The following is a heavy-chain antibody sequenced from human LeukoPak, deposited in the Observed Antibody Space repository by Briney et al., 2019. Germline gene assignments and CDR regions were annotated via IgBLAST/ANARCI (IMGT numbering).Heavy chain of an antibody. CDR2: ISAYNGNT. V-gene: IGHV1-18*01. CDR3: ARDGTSGGYFDY. CDR1: DYTFTTYG. J-gene: IGHJ4*02. D-gene: IGHD3-10*01. Sequence: ASVKVSCKASDYTFTTYGVSWVRQAPGQGLEWMEWISAYNGNTNYAQNLQGRVTMTTDTSTTTAYMELRSLRSDDTAIYYCARDGTSGGYFDYWGQGTLVTVSS.